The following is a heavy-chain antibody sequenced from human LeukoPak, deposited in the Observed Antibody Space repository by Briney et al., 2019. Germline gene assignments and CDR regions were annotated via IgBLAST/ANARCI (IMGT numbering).Heavy chain of an antibody. CDR3: ARDAVTGYSSGWYKPFPFDY. J-gene: IGHJ4*02. CDR1: GFPVSSKY. D-gene: IGHD6-19*01. CDR2: MFPAGTT. V-gene: IGHV3-66*01. Sequence: GGSLRLSCAASGFPVSSKYLSWVRQAPGKGLEWVSIMFPAGTTYYADSVKVRFTISRDNTKNSLYLQMNSLRVDDTAVYYCARDAVTGYSSGWYKPFPFDYWGQGSLVTVSS.